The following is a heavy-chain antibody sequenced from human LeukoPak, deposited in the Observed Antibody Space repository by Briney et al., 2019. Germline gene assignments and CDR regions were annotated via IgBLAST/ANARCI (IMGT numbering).Heavy chain of an antibody. Sequence: GGSLRLSCAAPGFTFSSSGMSWVHQAPGKGLEWVSTISASGDNTYYADSVKGRFTISRDNSKKKLYLQMNSLRAEDTAVYYCAKGYYGSGTYGWFDPWGQGTLVTVSS. J-gene: IGHJ5*02. D-gene: IGHD3-10*01. CDR1: GFTFSSSG. CDR2: ISASGDNT. CDR3: AKGYYGSGTYGWFDP. V-gene: IGHV3-23*01.